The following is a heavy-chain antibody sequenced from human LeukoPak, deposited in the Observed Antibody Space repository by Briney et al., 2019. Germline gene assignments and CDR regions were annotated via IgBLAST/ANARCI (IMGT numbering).Heavy chain of an antibody. CDR2: ISNDGSNK. V-gene: IGHV3-30*04. D-gene: IGHD3-10*01. CDR1: GFTFSSYA. CDR3: AKDGTTRTRGRWFGEFQRYYYYYMDV. Sequence: PGGSLRLSCAASGFTFSSYAMHWVRQAPGKGLEWVAVISNDGSNKYYADSVKGRFTISRDNSKNTLYLQMNSLRAEDTAVYYCAKDGTTRTRGRWFGEFQRYYYYYMDVWGKGTTVTVSS. J-gene: IGHJ6*03.